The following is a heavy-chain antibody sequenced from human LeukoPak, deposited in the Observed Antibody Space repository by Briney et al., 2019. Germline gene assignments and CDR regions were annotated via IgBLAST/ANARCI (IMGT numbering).Heavy chain of an antibody. D-gene: IGHD5-18*01. CDR3: ARHDADTGMVTGLDY. CDR2: IYPGGSDT. J-gene: IGHJ4*02. CDR1: GYSFTSYW. Sequence: GESLKISCKGSGYSFTSYWIGWVRQMPGKGLEWMGIIYPGGSDTRYSPSFQGQVTISADKSISTAYLQWSSLKASDTAMYYCARHDADTGMVTGLDYWGQGTLVTVSS. V-gene: IGHV5-51*01.